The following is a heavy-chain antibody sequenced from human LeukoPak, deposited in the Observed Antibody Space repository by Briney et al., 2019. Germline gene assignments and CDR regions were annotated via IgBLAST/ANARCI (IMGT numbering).Heavy chain of an antibody. V-gene: IGHV3-7*03. Sequence: GGSLILSCAASGFTFSSYWMSWVRQAPGKGLEWVANIKQDGSEKYYVDSVKGRFTISRDNSKNTLYLQMNNLRAEDTAVYYCATSGLSRFGFWGQGTLVTVSS. CDR3: ATSGLSRFGF. J-gene: IGHJ4*02. CDR1: GFTFSSYW. CDR2: IKQDGSEK. D-gene: IGHD2/OR15-2a*01.